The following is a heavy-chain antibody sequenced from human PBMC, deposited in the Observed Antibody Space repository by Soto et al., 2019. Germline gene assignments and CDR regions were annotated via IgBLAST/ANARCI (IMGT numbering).Heavy chain of an antibody. D-gene: IGHD6-13*01. CDR3: ARAVGSSWPLSLFHYYYYGMDV. J-gene: IGHJ6*02. CDR1: GGSVSSGDYF. CDR2: IYDSGSS. Sequence: PSETLSLTCTVSGGSVSSGDYFWSWIRQPPGKGLEWIGYIYDSGSSYYNPSLKSRVTMSVDTSKNQFSLKLSSVTAADTAVYYCARAVGSSWPLSLFHYYYYGMDVWGQGTTVTVSS. V-gene: IGHV4-30-4*01.